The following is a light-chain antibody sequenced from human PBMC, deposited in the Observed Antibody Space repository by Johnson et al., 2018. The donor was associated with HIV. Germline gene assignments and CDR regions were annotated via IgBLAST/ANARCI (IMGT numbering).Light chain of an antibody. CDR1: SSNIGNNL. CDR2: ENN. Sequence: QSVLTQPPSVSAPPGQKVTISCSGSSSNIGNNLASWYQQLPGTAPKLFIYENNKRPSGIPDRFSGSRSGTSATLGITGLQTGDEADYYCGTWDSSLSAYVFGTGTKVTVL. J-gene: IGLJ1*01. CDR3: GTWDSSLSAYV. V-gene: IGLV1-51*02.